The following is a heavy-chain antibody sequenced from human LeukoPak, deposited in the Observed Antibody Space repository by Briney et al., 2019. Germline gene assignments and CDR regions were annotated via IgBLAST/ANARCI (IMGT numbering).Heavy chain of an antibody. J-gene: IGHJ4*02. CDR3: ARGITMIVNDY. V-gene: IGHV4-59*01. D-gene: IGHD3-22*01. CDR2: IYYSGST. CDR1: GGSISNYY. Sequence: SETLSVSCTVSGGSISNYYWSWIRQPPGKGLEWIGYIYYSGSTNYNPSLKSRVTISVDTSKNQFSLKLSSVTAADTAVYYCARGITMIVNDYWGQGTLVTVSS.